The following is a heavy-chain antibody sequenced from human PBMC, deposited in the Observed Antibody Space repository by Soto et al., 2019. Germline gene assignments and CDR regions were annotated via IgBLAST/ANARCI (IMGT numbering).Heavy chain of an antibody. CDR2: ISYDGSNK. J-gene: IGHJ4*02. CDR1: GFTFSSYA. Sequence: QVQLVESGGGVVQPGRSLGLSCAASGFTFSSYAMHWVRQAPGKGLEWVAVISYDGSNKYYADSVKGRFTISRDNSKNTLYLQMNSLRAEDTAVYYCARDPCISTSSHYFDYWGQGTLVTVSS. V-gene: IGHV3-30-3*01. CDR3: ARDPCISTSSHYFDY. D-gene: IGHD2-2*01.